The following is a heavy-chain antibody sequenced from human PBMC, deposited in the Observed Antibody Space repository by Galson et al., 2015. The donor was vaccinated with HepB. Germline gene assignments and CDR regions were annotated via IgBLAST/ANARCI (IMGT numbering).Heavy chain of an antibody. CDR1: GYTFSTYG. CDR2: ISVHNGNT. CDR3: ARGNYGSATSYYNYFDY. V-gene: IGHV1-18*01. J-gene: IGHJ4*02. Sequence: SVKVSCRVSGYTFSTYGINWVRQAPGQGLEWMGWISVHNGNTKAAQKFQGRVTLTTDTSTTTAYMGLMSLRSDDTAIYFCARGNYGSATSYYNYFDYWGQGTLVTVSS. D-gene: IGHD3-10*01.